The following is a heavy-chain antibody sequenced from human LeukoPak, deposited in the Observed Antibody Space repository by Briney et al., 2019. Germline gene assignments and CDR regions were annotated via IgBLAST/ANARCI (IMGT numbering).Heavy chain of an antibody. D-gene: IGHD6-6*01. J-gene: IGHJ5*02. CDR3: ARDIVQRPVYNWFDP. Sequence: SETLSLTCTVSGGSISRYYWSWLRQPAGKGLEWIGRIYTSGSTNSNPSLKSRVTMSVDTSKNQLSLKLSSVTAADTAVYYCARDIVQRPVYNWFDPWGQGTLVTVSS. CDR2: IYTSGST. CDR1: GGSISRYY. V-gene: IGHV4-4*07.